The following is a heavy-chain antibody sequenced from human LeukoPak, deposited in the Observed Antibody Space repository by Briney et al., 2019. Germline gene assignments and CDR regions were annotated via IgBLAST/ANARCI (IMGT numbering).Heavy chain of an antibody. Sequence: GGSLRLSCAASGFTFSSYDVHWVRQATGKGLEWVSAIGTAGDTYYPGSVKGRFTISRENAKNSLYLQMNSLRAGDTAVYYCARGSSSWYYYYGMDVWGQGTTVTVSS. CDR3: ARGSSSWYYYYGMDV. V-gene: IGHV3-13*01. D-gene: IGHD6-13*01. CDR1: GFTFSSYD. CDR2: IGTAGDT. J-gene: IGHJ6*02.